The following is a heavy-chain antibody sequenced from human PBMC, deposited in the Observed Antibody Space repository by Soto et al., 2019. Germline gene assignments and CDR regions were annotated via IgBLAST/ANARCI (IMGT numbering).Heavy chain of an antibody. CDR1: GYTFTSYG. D-gene: IGHD3-10*01. Sequence: ASVKVSCKASGYTFTSYGISWVRQAHGQGLEWMGWISAYNGNTNYAQKLQGRVTMTTDTSTSTAYMELRSLRSDDTAVYYCARTRRGSGRAHDAFDIWGQGTMVTVSS. J-gene: IGHJ3*02. V-gene: IGHV1-18*01. CDR2: ISAYNGNT. CDR3: ARTRRGSGRAHDAFDI.